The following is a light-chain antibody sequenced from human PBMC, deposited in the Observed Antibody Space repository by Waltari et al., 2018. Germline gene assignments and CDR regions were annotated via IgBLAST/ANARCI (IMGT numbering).Light chain of an antibody. CDR3: TLKRGSNTVV. CDR1: SLHTEFIDY. V-gene: IGLV2-14*03. Sequence: QSALTQPASVSGSPGQSTTIPCTGASLHTEFIDYVGWYQHHPGKAPKLLIYDVRNRPSGISYRFSGSKSGNTASLTISGLQAEDEADYYCTLKRGSNTVVFGGGTKLTVL. CDR2: DVR. J-gene: IGLJ2*01.